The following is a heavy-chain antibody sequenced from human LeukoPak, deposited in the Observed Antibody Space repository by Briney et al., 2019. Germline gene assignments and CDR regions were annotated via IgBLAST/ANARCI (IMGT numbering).Heavy chain of an antibody. V-gene: IGHV4-59*12. J-gene: IGHJ3*01. CDR1: GGSISSYY. Sequence: SETLSLTCTVSGGSISSYYWSWIRQPPGKGLEWIGYIYYSGSTNYNPSLKSRVTISVDTSKNQFSLKLSSVTAADTAVYYCARAYSRVHAFDVWGQGIMVTVSS. D-gene: IGHD4-11*01. CDR3: ARAYSRVHAFDV. CDR2: IYYSGST.